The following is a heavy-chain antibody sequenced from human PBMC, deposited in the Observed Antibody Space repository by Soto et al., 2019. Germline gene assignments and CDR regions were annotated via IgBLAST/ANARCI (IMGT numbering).Heavy chain of an antibody. V-gene: IGHV4-31*02. D-gene: IGHD2-15*01. CDR2: IYYSGST. CDR3: ARQKVVVVAFDP. Sequence: PSETLSLTXTVSGGSVSSGGYYWSWIRQHPGKGREWSGYIYYSGSTYYNPSLKSRLTIAVDTSKNQFSLKLSSGTAADTAVYYCARQKVVVVAFDPWGKGTLVTVS. J-gene: IGHJ5*02. CDR1: GGSVSSGGYY.